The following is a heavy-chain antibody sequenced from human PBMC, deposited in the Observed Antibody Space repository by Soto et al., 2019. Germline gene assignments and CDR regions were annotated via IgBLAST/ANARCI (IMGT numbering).Heavy chain of an antibody. D-gene: IGHD3-22*01. V-gene: IGHV3-74*01. Sequence: GGSLILSCAASGFTFSSYWMHWVRQAPGKGLVWVSRINSDGSSTSYADSVKGRFTISRDNAKNTLYLQMNSLRAEDTAVYYCARWDYYDSSGYYPGLDYWGQGTLVTV. J-gene: IGHJ4*02. CDR1: GFTFSSYW. CDR2: INSDGSST. CDR3: ARWDYYDSSGYYPGLDY.